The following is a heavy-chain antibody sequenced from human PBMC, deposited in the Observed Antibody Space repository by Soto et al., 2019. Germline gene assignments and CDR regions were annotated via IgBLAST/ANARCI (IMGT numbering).Heavy chain of an antibody. CDR1: GGSISYEYYH. Sequence: SETLSLTCTVSGGSISYEYYHWTWIRQSPGKGLEWIGYIHYSGSIYYNPSLKSRVTISVDTSKNQFSLKLSSVTAADTAVYYCASYVLRFLEWLYAANGFDPWGQGTLVTVSS. J-gene: IGHJ5*02. D-gene: IGHD3-3*01. CDR3: ASYVLRFLEWLYAANGFDP. V-gene: IGHV4-30-4*08. CDR2: IHYSGSI.